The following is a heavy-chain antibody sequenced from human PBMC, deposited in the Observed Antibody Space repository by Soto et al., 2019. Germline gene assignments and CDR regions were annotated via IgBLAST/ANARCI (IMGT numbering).Heavy chain of an antibody. V-gene: IGHV3-30*03. J-gene: IGHJ4*02. CDR1: GFTFRDYG. CDR2: ISYDGTNK. Sequence: PGGSLRLSCAASGFTFRDYGMHWVRQAPGKGLEWVAVISYDGTNKYYADSVTGRFTISRDNSKNTLYLQMNSLRAEDTAVYYCAPRSIAGTTYFGYWGQGTLVPVSS. D-gene: IGHD1-7*01. CDR3: APRSIAGTTYFGY.